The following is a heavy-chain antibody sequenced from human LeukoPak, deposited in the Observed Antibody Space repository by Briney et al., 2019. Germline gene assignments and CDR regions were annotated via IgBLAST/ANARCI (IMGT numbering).Heavy chain of an antibody. CDR2: IYYSGST. Sequence: SETLSLTCTVSGGSISSSSYYWGWIRQPPGKGLEWIGSIYYSGSTYYNPSLKSRVTISVDTSKNQFSLKLSSVTAADTAVYYCARDPGDGDYDYWGQGTLVTVSS. CDR3: ARDPGDGDYDY. J-gene: IGHJ4*02. V-gene: IGHV4-39*07. CDR1: GGSISSSSYY. D-gene: IGHD4-17*01.